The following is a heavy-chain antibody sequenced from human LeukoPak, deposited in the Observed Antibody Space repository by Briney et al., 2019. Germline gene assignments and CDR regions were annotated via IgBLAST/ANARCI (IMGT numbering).Heavy chain of an antibody. CDR3: AKLYGSGEYYYYYGMDV. CDR1: GFTFSNYA. Sequence: PGGSLRLSCAASGFTFSNYAMSWVRQAPGKGLEWVPVISGSGGSTDYADSVKGRFTISRDNSKNTLYLQMNSLRAEDTAVYYCAKLYGSGEYYYYYGMDVWGQGTTVTVSS. D-gene: IGHD3-10*01. CDR2: ISGSGGST. V-gene: IGHV3-23*01. J-gene: IGHJ6*02.